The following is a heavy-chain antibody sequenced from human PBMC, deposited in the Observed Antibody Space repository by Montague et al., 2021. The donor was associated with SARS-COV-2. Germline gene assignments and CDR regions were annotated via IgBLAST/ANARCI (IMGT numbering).Heavy chain of an antibody. CDR2: IWYDGSNK. CDR3: AREGPRLRLGELSLYDY. CDR1: GFTFSSYG. J-gene: IGHJ4*02. Sequence: SLRLSCAASGFTFSSYGMHWVRQAPGKAMEWVAVIWYDGSNKYYADPVKGRVTSSRDSSKNTLYMQMNSLRAEDTAVYYCAREGPRLRLGELSLYDYWGQGTLVTVSS. V-gene: IGHV3-33*01. D-gene: IGHD3-16*02.